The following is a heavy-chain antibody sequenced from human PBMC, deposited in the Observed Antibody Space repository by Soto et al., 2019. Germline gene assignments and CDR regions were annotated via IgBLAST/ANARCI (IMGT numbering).Heavy chain of an antibody. J-gene: IGHJ4*02. CDR3: ANVPLRPYCFDY. V-gene: IGHV3-48*01. CDR2: ISDSSDSI. Sequence: GGSLRLSCAASGFTFSTYNMNWVRQAPGKGLEWVSYISDSSDSIYYADSVKGRFTISRDNSKNALYLQMNSLRAEDTAVYYCANVPLRPYCFDYWGQGTLVTVSS. CDR1: GFTFSTYN. D-gene: IGHD2-21*01.